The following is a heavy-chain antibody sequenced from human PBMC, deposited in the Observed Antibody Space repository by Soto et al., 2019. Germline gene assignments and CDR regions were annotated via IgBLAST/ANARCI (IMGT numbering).Heavy chain of an antibody. CDR1: GGMFYSSA. CDR2: IVPMNGSP. J-gene: IGHJ4*02. D-gene: IGHD6-6*01. V-gene: IGHV1-69*01. CDR3: GRGSSLTKVEY. Sequence: QVQLVQSGAEVKKPGSSVRVSCKASGGMFYSSAINWVRQAPGQGLEWMGGIVPMNGSPKYAQEFLGRVTISADASATTAYMDLSGLKSEDTAVYYCGRGSSLTKVEYWGQGTLVTVSS.